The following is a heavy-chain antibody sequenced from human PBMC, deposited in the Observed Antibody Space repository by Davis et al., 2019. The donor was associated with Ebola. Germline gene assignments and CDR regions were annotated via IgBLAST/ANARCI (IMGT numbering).Heavy chain of an antibody. CDR2: ISAYSGDT. CDR1: GFTLSTYD. V-gene: IGHV1-18*01. Sequence: ASVKVSCKASGFTLSTYDVNWVRQAPGQGLEWMGWISAYSGDTNYAQKLQGRVTVTTDTSTSTVYMELRILRSDDTAVYYCARASATSPSGMDVWGQGTTVTVSS. CDR3: ARASATSPSGMDV. D-gene: IGHD2-15*01. J-gene: IGHJ6*02.